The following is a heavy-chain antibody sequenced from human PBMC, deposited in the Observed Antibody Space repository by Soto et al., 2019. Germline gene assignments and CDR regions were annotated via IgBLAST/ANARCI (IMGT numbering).Heavy chain of an antibody. D-gene: IGHD3-10*01. V-gene: IGHV1-46*01. J-gene: IGHJ3*02. CDR2: INPSGGST. CDR1: GYTFTSYY. Sequence: ASVKVSCKASGYTFTSYYMHWVRQAPGQGLEWMGIINPSGGSTSYAQKFQGRVTMTRDTSTSTVYMELSSLRSEDTAVYYCAFVGGVINHGLDAFDIWGQGTMVTVSS. CDR3: AFVGGVINHGLDAFDI.